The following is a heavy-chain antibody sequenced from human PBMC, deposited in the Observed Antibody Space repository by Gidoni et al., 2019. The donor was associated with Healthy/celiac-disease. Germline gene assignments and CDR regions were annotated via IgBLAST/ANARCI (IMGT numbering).Heavy chain of an antibody. Sequence: QMQLVQSGPEVKQPGPSVKVSCQASGFTFTSSAVQWVRQARGQRLEWIGWIVVGSGNTNYAQKFQERVTITRDMSTSTAYMELSSLRSEDTAVYYCAADQYYDSSGAGYWGQGTLVTVSS. D-gene: IGHD3-22*01. V-gene: IGHV1-58*01. CDR1: GFTFTSSA. CDR3: AADQYYDSSGAGY. CDR2: IVVGSGNT. J-gene: IGHJ4*02.